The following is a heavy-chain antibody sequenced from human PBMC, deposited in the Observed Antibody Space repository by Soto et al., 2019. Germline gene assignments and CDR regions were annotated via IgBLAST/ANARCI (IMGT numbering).Heavy chain of an antibody. CDR1: GDSFSAFY. D-gene: IGHD5-12*01. J-gene: IGHJ6*03. CDR2: INPNGGAT. V-gene: IGHV1-2*02. CDR3: ARESGGATATLDYYYFYMDV. Sequence: GASVKVSCKTSGDSFSAFYLHWVRQAPGQGLEWQGWINPNGGATKYAQKFRGRVAMTRDTSIRTAYLELSSLRSDDTAIYYCARESGGATATLDYYYFYMDVWGKGTTVTVSS.